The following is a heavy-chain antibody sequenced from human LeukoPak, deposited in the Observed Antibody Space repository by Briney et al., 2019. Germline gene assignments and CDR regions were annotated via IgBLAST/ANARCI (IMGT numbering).Heavy chain of an antibody. CDR1: GFTFSSYW. D-gene: IGHD2-15*01. V-gene: IGHV3-7*01. CDR2: IKQDGSEK. Sequence: HPGGSLRLSCAASGFTFSSYWMSWVRQAPGKGLEWVANIKQDGSEKYYVDSVKGRFAISRDNAKNSLYLQMNSLRAEDTAVYYCTRESCSGGSCYWGYWFDPWGQGTLVTVSS. J-gene: IGHJ5*02. CDR3: TRESCSGGSCYWGYWFDP.